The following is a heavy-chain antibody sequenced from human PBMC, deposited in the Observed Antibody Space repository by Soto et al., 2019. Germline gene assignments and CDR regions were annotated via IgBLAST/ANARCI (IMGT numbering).Heavy chain of an antibody. Sequence: PGESLKISCKGSGYSFTSYWIGWVRQMPGKGLEWMGIIYPGDSDTRYSPSFQGQVTISADKSISTAYLQWSSLKASDTAMYYCASTSRDSTADHYYMAVWGKGTSVTVSS. CDR3: ASTSRDSTADHYYMAV. D-gene: IGHD6-13*01. CDR2: IYPGDSDT. J-gene: IGHJ6*03. V-gene: IGHV5-51*01. CDR1: GYSFTSYW.